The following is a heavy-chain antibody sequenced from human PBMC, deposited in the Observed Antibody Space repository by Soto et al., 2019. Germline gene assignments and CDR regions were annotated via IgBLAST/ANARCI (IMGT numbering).Heavy chain of an antibody. Sequence: GGSLRLSCAASGFTFSSSWMHWVRQPPGKGLVWVSRINSDGSTTNYADPVKGRFTISRDNAKNTLYLQMNSLRAEDSVVYYCARDGDYGSDAFDIWGQGTMVTVSS. D-gene: IGHD4-17*01. V-gene: IGHV3-74*01. CDR1: GFTFSSSW. CDR2: INSDGSTT. J-gene: IGHJ3*02. CDR3: ARDGDYGSDAFDI.